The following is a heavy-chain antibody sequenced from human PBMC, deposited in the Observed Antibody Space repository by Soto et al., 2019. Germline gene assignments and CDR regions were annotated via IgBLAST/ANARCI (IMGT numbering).Heavy chain of an antibody. CDR3: ARDPSGYCSGGSCLYYYYYYGMDV. CDR2: IWYDGSNK. CDR1: GFTFSSYG. Sequence: QPGGSLRLSCAASGFTFSSYGMHRVRQAPGKGLEWVAVIWYDGSNKYYADSVKGRFTISRDNSKNTLYLQMNSLRAEDTAVYYCARDPSGYCSGGSCLYYYYYYGMDVWGQGTTVTVSS. V-gene: IGHV3-33*01. D-gene: IGHD2-15*01. J-gene: IGHJ6*02.